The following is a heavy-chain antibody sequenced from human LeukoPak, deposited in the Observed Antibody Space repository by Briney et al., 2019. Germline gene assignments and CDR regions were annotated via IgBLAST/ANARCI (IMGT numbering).Heavy chain of an antibody. Sequence: PSETLSLTCTVSGGSISSYYWSWIRQPPGKGLEWIGYIYYSGSTNYNPSLKSRVTISVDTSKNQFSLKLSSVTAADTAVYYCARDRLRYCSGGSCYELWDYYGMDVWGQGTTVTVSS. CDR1: GGSISSYY. V-gene: IGHV4-59*01. J-gene: IGHJ6*02. CDR3: ARDRLRYCSGGSCYELWDYYGMDV. CDR2: IYYSGST. D-gene: IGHD2-15*01.